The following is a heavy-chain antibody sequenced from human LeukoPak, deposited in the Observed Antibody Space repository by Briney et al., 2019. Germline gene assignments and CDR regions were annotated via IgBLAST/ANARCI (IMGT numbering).Heavy chain of an antibody. CDR1: GFTFSSYA. J-gene: IGHJ4*02. D-gene: IGHD3-22*01. V-gene: IGHV3-23*01. Sequence: PGGSLRLSCAASGFTFSSYAMSWVRQAPGKGLEWVSAISGSGGGTYYADSVKGRFTISRDNSKNTLYLQMNSLRAEDTAVYYCAKDLNYYDSSGYYYVSPCFDYWGQGTLVTVSS. CDR3: AKDLNYYDSSGYYYVSPCFDY. CDR2: ISGSGGGT.